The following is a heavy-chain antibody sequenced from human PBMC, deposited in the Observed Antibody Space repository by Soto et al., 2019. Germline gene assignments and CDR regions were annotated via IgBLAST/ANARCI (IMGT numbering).Heavy chain of an antibody. V-gene: IGHV4-30-2*01. D-gene: IGHD2-8*01. CDR2: ISPSGSP. CDR1: RGSVSSGGYS. J-gene: IGHJ5*02. CDR3: TRGVLA. Sequence: TLSLTCSVSRGSVSSGGYSWSWIRQAPGKGLEWIGFISPSGSPAYNPSLKSRVSISVDTSNNQISLELSSVTAADTAVYYCTRGVLAWGPGTLVTGSS.